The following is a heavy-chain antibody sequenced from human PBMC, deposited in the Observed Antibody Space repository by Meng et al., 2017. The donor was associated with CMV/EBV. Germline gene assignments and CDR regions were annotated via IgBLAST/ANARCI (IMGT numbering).Heavy chain of an antibody. CDR2: IYYSGST. CDR3: ARGFSGTPYYFDY. J-gene: IGHJ4*02. V-gene: IGHV4-61*01. D-gene: IGHD1-1*01. CDR1: GGSVSTNNYY. Sequence: SETLSLTCTVSGGSVSTNNYYWSWIRQPPGKGLEWIGYIYYSGSTNYNPSLKSRVTISVDTSKNQFSLKLSSVTAADTAVYYCARGFSGTPYYFDYWGQGTLVTVSS.